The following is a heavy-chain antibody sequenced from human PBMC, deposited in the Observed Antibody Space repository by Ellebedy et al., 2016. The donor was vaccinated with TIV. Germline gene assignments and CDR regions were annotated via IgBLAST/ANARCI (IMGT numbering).Heavy chain of an antibody. D-gene: IGHD3-22*01. V-gene: IGHV1-2*02. CDR3: ARAYYYDSIAYYFDS. CDR2: INSGNGIT. CDR1: GGTFSSYA. J-gene: IGHJ4*02. Sequence: ASVKVSCKASGGTFSSYAISWVRQAPGQGLEWMGWINSGNGITKSSQRLKGRVTLTRDTSISTAYMGLSRLRSDDTAIYYCARAYYYDSIAYYFDSWGQGTLVTVSS.